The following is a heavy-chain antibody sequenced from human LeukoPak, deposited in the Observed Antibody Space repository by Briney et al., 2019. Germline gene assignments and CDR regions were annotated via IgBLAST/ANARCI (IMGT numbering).Heavy chain of an antibody. V-gene: IGHV4-39*07. J-gene: IGHJ4*02. D-gene: IGHD6-13*01. CDR1: GGSISSSSYY. CDR2: IYYSGST. Sequence: SETLSLTCTVSGGSISSSSYYWGWIRQPPGKGLGWIGSIYYSGSTYYNPSLKSRVTISVDTSKNQFSLKLSSVTAADTAVYYCARDGDSSTYWGQGTLVTVSS. CDR3: ARDGDSSTY.